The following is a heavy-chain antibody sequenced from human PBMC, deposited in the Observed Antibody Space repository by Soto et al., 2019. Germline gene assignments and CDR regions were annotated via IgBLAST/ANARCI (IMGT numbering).Heavy chain of an antibody. CDR3: ARDSSSWYREGWFAP. CDR1: GGSISSYY. J-gene: IGHJ5*02. D-gene: IGHD6-13*01. Sequence: SETLSLTCTVPGGSISSYYWSWIRQPPGKGLEWIGYIYYSGSTNYNPSLKSRVTISVDTSKNQFSLKLSSVTAADTTVYYCARDSSSWYREGWFAPWGQGTLVTVSS. V-gene: IGHV4-59*01. CDR2: IYYSGST.